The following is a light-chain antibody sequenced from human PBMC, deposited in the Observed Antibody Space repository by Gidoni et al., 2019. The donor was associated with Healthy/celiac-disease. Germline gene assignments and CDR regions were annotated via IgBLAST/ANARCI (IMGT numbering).Light chain of an antibody. CDR1: SSDVGSYNL. CDR2: EGS. CDR3: CSYAGSSTRVV. J-gene: IGLJ2*01. Sequence: QSALTQPASVSGSPGQSITISCTGTSSDVGSYNLVSWYQQHPGKAPKPMIYEGSKRPPGVSNRFSGTKSGNTASLTISGLQAEDEADYYCCSYAGSSTRVVFGGGTKLTVL. V-gene: IGLV2-23*01.